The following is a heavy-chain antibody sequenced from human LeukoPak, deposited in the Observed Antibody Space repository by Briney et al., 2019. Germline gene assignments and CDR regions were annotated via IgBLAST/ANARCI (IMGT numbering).Heavy chain of an antibody. CDR2: IYYSGST. CDR1: GGSVSSGSYY. V-gene: IGHV4-61*01. CDR3: ARQYSSGWYFNY. Sequence: SETLSLTCTASGGSVSSGSYYWSWIRQPPGKGLEWIGYIYYSGSTNYNPSLKSRVTISVDTSKNQVSLKLSSVTAADTAVYYCARQYSSGWYFNYWGQGTLVTVSS. D-gene: IGHD6-19*01. J-gene: IGHJ4*02.